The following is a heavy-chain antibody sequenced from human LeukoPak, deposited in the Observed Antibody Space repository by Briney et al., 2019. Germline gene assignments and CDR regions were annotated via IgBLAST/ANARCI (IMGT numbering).Heavy chain of an antibody. J-gene: IGHJ4*02. CDR1: GFTFSTYA. D-gene: IGHD3/OR15-3a*01. Sequence: GGSLRLSCAASGFTFSTYAMSWVRQAPGKGLEWVSTISTSVGSTYYPDSVKGRFTISRDNSKNTLYLQMNGLRGEDTAVYYCARDPDWLEYGGQGTLVTVSS. CDR2: ISTSVGST. CDR3: ARDPDWLEY. V-gene: IGHV3-23*01.